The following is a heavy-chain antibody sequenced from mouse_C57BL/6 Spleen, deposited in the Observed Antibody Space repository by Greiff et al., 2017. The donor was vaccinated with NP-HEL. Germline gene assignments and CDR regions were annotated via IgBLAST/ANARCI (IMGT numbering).Heavy chain of an antibody. Sequence: DVKLVESGGGLVKPGGSLKLSCAASGSTFSSYTMSWVRQTPEKRLEWVATISGGGGNTYYPDSVKGRFTIPRANAKNTLYLLMSSLRSEDTALYYCARHYYGSSYNYWGQGTTLTVSS. V-gene: IGHV5-9*01. CDR1: GSTFSSYT. CDR2: ISGGGGNT. CDR3: ARHYYGSSYNY. J-gene: IGHJ2*01. D-gene: IGHD1-1*01.